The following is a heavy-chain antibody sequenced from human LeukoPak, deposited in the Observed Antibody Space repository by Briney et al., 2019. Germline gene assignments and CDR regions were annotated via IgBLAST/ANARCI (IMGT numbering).Heavy chain of an antibody. CDR3: AREGYNWNSIDY. CDR2: ISYDGSNK. D-gene: IGHD1-7*01. J-gene: IGHJ4*02. V-gene: IGHV3-30*19. CDR1: GFTFSSYG. Sequence: GGSLRLSCAASGFTFSSYGMHWVRQAPGKGLEWVAVISYDGSNKYYADSVKGRFTISRDNSKNTLYLQMNSLRAEDTAVYYCAREGYNWNSIDYWGQGTLVTVSS.